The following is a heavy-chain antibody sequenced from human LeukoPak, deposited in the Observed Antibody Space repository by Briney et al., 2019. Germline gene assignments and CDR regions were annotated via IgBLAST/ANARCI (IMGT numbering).Heavy chain of an antibody. Sequence: SETLSLTCAVYGGSFSGYYWSWIRQPPGKGLEWIGEINHSGSTNYNPSLKSRVTISVDTSKNQFSLKLSSVTAADTAVYYCASYRYSSSCYIYWGQGTLVTVSS. CDR1: GGSFSGYY. J-gene: IGHJ4*02. CDR3: ASYRYSSSCYIY. CDR2: INHSGST. D-gene: IGHD6-13*01. V-gene: IGHV4-34*01.